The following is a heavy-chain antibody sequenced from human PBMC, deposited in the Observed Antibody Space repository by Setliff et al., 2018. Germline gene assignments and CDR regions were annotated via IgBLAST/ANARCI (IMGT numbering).Heavy chain of an antibody. CDR2: INGDATIA. Sequence: GGSLRLSCTVYGFSFNKYWMYWVRQAPGKGLEWVSRINGDATIAHYADSVKGRSTISRDNARNALYLQMVSLRGEDTAVYFCASIDWGENFYNMDVWGKGTTVTVSS. V-gene: IGHV3-74*01. D-gene: IGHD7-27*01. CDR1: GFSFNKYW. J-gene: IGHJ6*03. CDR3: ASIDWGENFYNMDV.